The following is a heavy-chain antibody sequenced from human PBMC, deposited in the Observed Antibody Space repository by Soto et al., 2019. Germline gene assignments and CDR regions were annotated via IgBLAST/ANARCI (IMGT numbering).Heavy chain of an antibody. CDR3: ARDLFKARAAQLFDY. Sequence: QVQLVQSGAEVKKPGASVKVSCRTSGYTFTNYGVSWVRQAPGRGLEWMGWINPYNGNTNYAQKLQGRVTMTTDTSANTAYMELRSLRSDDTAVYYCARDLFKARAAQLFDYWGQGTLVTVSS. V-gene: IGHV1-18*01. CDR1: GYTFTNYG. CDR2: INPYNGNT. J-gene: IGHJ4*02. D-gene: IGHD6-6*01.